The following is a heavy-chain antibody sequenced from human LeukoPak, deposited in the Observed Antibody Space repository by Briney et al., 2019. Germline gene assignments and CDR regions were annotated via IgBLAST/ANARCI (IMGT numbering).Heavy chain of an antibody. CDR2: ITWNSAKT. CDR1: GFTFDDYA. V-gene: IGHV3-9*01. D-gene: IGHD3-9*01. J-gene: IGHJ4*02. Sequence: PGGSLRLSCAASGFTFDDYAMHWVRQVPGKGLEWASFITWNSAKTLYADSVKGRFTISRDNARKSLFLQMNSLRPEDTAFYFCAKDISLGSDWFYLDSWGQGTLVTVSS. CDR3: AKDISLGSDWFYLDS.